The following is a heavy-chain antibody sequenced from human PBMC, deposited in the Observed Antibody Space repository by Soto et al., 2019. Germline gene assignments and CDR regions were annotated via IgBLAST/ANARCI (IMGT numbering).Heavy chain of an antibody. CDR1: GGSISRYY. J-gene: IGHJ5*02. CDR3: ARGYCSSTSCYIWDNWFDP. D-gene: IGHD2-2*02. CDR2: IYYSGRT. Sequence: PSETLSLTCTVSGGSISRYYWSWIRQPPGKGLEWIGSIYYSGRTNYNPSLKSRVTISVDTSKNQFSLKLSSVTAADTAVYYCARGYCSSTSCYIWDNWFDPWGQGTLVTVSS. V-gene: IGHV4-59*01.